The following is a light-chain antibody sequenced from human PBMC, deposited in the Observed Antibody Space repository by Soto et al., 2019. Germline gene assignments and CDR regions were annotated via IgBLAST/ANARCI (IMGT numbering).Light chain of an antibody. CDR2: MGF. CDR1: QSLLNRNGQNC. V-gene: IGKV2-28*01. Sequence: DIVMTQSPLSLPVTPGEPASISCRSSQSLLNRNGQNCLDWYLQKPGQSPQLLIHMGFIRASGVPDRVSGCASGTYFTLTISRVEAEDVGVYYCMQALESPPTFGGGTKVEIK. J-gene: IGKJ4*01. CDR3: MQALESPPT.